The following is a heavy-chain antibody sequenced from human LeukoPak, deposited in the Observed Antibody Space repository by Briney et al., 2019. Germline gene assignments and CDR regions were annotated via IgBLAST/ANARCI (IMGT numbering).Heavy chain of an antibody. D-gene: IGHD3-10*01. Sequence: SETLSLTCTVSGGSISSYYWSWIRQPAGKGLEWIGHIYTSGSTNYNPSLKSRVTMSVDTSKNQFSVKLSSVTAADTAVYYCXXXXXXXXGVIPYNWFNPWGQGTLVTVSS. CDR1: GGSISSYY. V-gene: IGHV4-4*07. CDR2: IYTSGST. CDR3: XXXXXXXXGVIPYNWFNP. J-gene: IGHJ5*02.